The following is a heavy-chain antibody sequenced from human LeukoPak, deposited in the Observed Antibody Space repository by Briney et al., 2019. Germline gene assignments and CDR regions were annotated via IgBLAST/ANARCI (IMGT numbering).Heavy chain of an antibody. V-gene: IGHV3-23*01. D-gene: IGHD1-26*01. J-gene: IGHJ4*02. CDR1: GFTFSSYA. Sequence: PGGSLRLSCAASGFTFSSYAMSWVRQAPGKGLEWVSAISGTGGSTYYADSVKGRFTISRDNSKNTLYLQMNSLSAEDTTVYYCAKDLGGGADYWGQGTLVTVSS. CDR3: AKDLGGGADY. CDR2: ISGTGGST.